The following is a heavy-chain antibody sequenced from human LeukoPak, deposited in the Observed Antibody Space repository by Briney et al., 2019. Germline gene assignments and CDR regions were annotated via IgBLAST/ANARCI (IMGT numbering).Heavy chain of an antibody. J-gene: IGHJ4*02. Sequence: GGSLRLSCAASGFPFSSYGMHWVRQAPGKGLEWVALIQDDGATTNYVDSVRGRFTISRDNSKSTVYLQMNSLKPDDTAVYYCATQSITLVVVISPFDYWGQGTLVTVSS. D-gene: IGHD3-22*01. CDR3: ATQSITLVVVISPFDY. V-gene: IGHV3-30*02. CDR1: GFPFSSYG. CDR2: IQDDGATT.